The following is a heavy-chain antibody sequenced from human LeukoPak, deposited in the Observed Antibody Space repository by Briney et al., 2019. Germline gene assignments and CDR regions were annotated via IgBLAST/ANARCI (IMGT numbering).Heavy chain of an antibody. CDR1: GGTFSSYT. J-gene: IGHJ4*02. CDR3: ARDTFRIPLDY. D-gene: IGHD3-16*01. Sequence: ASVKVSCKASGGTFSSYTISWVRQAPGQGPEWMGRIIPILGIANYAQKFQGRVTITADKSTSTAYMELSNLRSEDTAVYYCARDTFRIPLDYWGQGTLVTVSS. CDR2: IIPILGIA. V-gene: IGHV1-69*04.